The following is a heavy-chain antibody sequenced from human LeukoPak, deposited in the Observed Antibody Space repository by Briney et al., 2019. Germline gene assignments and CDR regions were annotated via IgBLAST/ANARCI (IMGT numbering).Heavy chain of an antibody. CDR2: ISGSDGST. V-gene: IGHV3-23*01. Sequence: PGGSLRLSCAASGFTFSNYAMSWVRQAPGKGLEWVSAISGSDGSTNYADSVKGRFTISRDNAENSLYLLMNSLRGDDTAVYYCARGNGNYRYYLDYWGQGTLVTVSS. CDR3: ARGNGNYRYYLDY. CDR1: GFTFSNYA. J-gene: IGHJ4*02. D-gene: IGHD1-7*01.